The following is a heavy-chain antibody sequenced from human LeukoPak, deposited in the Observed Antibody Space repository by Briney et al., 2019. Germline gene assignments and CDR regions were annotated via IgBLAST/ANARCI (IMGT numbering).Heavy chain of an antibody. J-gene: IGHJ4*02. D-gene: IGHD3-9*01. CDR1: GGSFSGYY. CDR3: AKDGIRYFDWFDY. CDR2: INHSGST. V-gene: IGHV4-34*01. Sequence: PSETLSLTCAVYGGSFSGYYWSCIRQPPGQGLDWIGEINHSGSTNYKPSLKSRVTISVDTSKNQFSLKLSSVTAADTAFYFRAKDGIRYFDWFDYWGQGTLVTVSS.